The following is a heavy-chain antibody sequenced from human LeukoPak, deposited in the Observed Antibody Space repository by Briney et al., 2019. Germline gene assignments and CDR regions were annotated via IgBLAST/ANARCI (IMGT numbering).Heavy chain of an antibody. J-gene: IGHJ3*02. Sequence: TSETLSLTCTVSGGSISSSSYYWGWIRQPPGKGLEWIGSIYYSGSTYYNPSLKSRVTISVDTSKNQFSLKLSSVTAADTAVYYCARGGYSYGDDAFDIWGQGTMVTVSS. CDR2: IYYSGST. D-gene: IGHD5-18*01. V-gene: IGHV4-39*07. CDR3: ARGGYSYGDDAFDI. CDR1: GGSISSSSYY.